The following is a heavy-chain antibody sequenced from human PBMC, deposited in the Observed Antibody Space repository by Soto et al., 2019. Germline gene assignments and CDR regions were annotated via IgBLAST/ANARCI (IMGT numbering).Heavy chain of an antibody. CDR1: GRSITSYY. CDR3: ARTYDSNGYANEFDS. V-gene: IGHV4-59*12. J-gene: IGHJ4*02. CDR2: IYDNGIT. D-gene: IGHD3-22*01. Sequence: QVVLQESGPGLVKPSETLSLTCSVSGRSITSYYWSWVRQPPGKGLGWIGYIYDNGITSQNPSLKSRVTMSSDTSQNQFSRKLTSVTGADTAVYYCARTYDSNGYANEFDSWGQGILVTVTS.